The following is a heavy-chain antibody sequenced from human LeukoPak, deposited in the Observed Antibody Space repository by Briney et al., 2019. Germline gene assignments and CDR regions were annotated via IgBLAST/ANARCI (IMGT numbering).Heavy chain of an antibody. D-gene: IGHD3-22*01. CDR2: INPNSGGT. J-gene: IGHJ4*02. V-gene: IGHV1-2*02. Sequence: ASVKVSCKASGYTFTGYYVHWVRQAPGQGPEWMGWINPNSGGTNYAQKFQGRVTMTRDTSISTAYMELSRLRSDDTAVYYCARQGSSGYPRPYYFDYWGQGTLVTVSS. CDR3: ARQGSSGYPRPYYFDY. CDR1: GYTFTGYY.